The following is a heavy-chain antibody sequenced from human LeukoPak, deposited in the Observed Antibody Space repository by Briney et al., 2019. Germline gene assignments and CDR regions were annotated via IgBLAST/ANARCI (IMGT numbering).Heavy chain of an antibody. CDR2: IYSGGTT. V-gene: IGHV3-66*01. J-gene: IGHJ4*02. Sequence: GGSLRLSCAASGFTFSSYSMNWVRQAPGKGLEWVSVIYSGGTTYYADSVKGRFTISRDNSKNTLYLQMNSLRAEDTAVYYCARDSASSLDYWGQGTLVTVSS. CDR1: GFTFSSYS. CDR3: ARDSASSLDY. D-gene: IGHD3-10*01.